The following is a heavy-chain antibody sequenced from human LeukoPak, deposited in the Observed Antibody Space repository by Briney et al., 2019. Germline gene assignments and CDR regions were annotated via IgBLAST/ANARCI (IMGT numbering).Heavy chain of an antibody. CDR1: GFTFDDYA. J-gene: IGHJ4*02. V-gene: IGHV3-9*01. Sequence: PGRSLRLSCAASGFTFDDYAMHWVRQAPGKGLEWVSGISWNSGSIGYADSVKGRFTISRDNAKNSLYLQMNSLRAEDTAVYYCARDQRLAFDYWGQGTLVTVSS. D-gene: IGHD6-19*01. CDR3: ARDQRLAFDY. CDR2: ISWNSGSI.